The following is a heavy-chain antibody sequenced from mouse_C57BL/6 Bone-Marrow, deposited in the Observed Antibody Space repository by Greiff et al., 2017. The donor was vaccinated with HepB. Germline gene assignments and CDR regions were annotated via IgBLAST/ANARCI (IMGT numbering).Heavy chain of an antibody. V-gene: IGHV5-15*01. CDR3: ARKGDYYGSSYWYFDV. Sequence: EVNVVESGGGLVQPGGSLKLSCAASGFTFSDYGMAWVRQAPRKGPEWVAFISNLAYSIYYADTVTGRFTISRENAKNTLSLEMSSLRSEDTAMYYCARKGDYYGSSYWYFDVWGTGTTVTVSS. CDR2: ISNLAYSI. CDR1: GFTFSDYG. J-gene: IGHJ1*03. D-gene: IGHD1-1*01.